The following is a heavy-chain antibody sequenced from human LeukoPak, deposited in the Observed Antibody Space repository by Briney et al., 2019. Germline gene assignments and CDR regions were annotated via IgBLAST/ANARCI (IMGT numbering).Heavy chain of an antibody. CDR2: IYCSGST. V-gene: IGHV4-30-4*08. D-gene: IGHD3-3*01. Sequence: SQTLSLTCTVSGGSISSGDYYGSWIRQPPGKGLEWIGYIYCSGSTYYNPSLKSRVTISVDTSKNQFSLKLSSVTAADTVVYYCARSLGDFWSGSPNFDYWGQGTLVTVTS. CDR1: GGSISSGDYY. J-gene: IGHJ4*02. CDR3: ARSLGDFWSGSPNFDY.